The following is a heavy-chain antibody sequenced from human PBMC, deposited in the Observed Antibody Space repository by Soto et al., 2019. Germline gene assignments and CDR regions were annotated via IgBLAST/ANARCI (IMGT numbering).Heavy chain of an antibody. V-gene: IGHV3-23*01. CDR2: IGGRGTSS. D-gene: IGHD3-22*01. Sequence: VGSLRLSCAASGFTFSNYAMSWVRQAPGKGLEWVSGIGGRGTSSYYADSVKGRFVISRDNSYNTLFLQLHSLRAEDTAVYYCAKSRYADSSGDYYDFWGQGTRVTVSS. CDR1: GFTFSNYA. J-gene: IGHJ4*02. CDR3: AKSRYADSSGDYYDF.